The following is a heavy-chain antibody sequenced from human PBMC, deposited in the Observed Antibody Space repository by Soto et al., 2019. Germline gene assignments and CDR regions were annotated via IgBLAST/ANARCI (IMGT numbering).Heavy chain of an antibody. Sequence: GGSLRLSCAASGFTFSSYAMHWVRQAPGKGLEWVAVISYDGSNKYYADSVKGRFTISRDNSKNTLYLQMNSLRAEDTAVYYGARVPTGPDKDYYYYGMDVWGQGTTGTVSS. CDR2: ISYDGSNK. J-gene: IGHJ6*02. V-gene: IGHV3-30-3*01. CDR1: GFTFSSYA. D-gene: IGHD3-22*01. CDR3: ARVPTGPDKDYYYYGMDV.